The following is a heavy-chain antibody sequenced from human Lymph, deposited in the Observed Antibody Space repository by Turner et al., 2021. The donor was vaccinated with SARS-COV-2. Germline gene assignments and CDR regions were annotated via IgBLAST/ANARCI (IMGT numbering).Heavy chain of an antibody. J-gene: IGHJ6*02. CDR3: ATGPYDFWSGPSPGYYGMDV. V-gene: IGHV1-24*01. CDR1: GYTLTDVS. CDR2: FDPEDGET. D-gene: IGHD3-3*01. Sequence: QVQLVQSGAEVKKPGASVKVSCKVSGYTLTDVSMHWVRQAPGKGLEWMGGFDPEDGETIYAQKFQGRVTMTEDTSTDTAYMELSSLRFEDTAVYYCATGPYDFWSGPSPGYYGMDVWGQGTTVTVSS.